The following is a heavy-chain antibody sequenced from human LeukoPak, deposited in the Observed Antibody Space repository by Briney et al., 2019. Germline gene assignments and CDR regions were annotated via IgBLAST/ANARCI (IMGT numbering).Heavy chain of an antibody. CDR3: ETRLAAAESYPDAFDI. J-gene: IGHJ3*02. V-gene: IGHV3-23*01. CDR2: ISGSGGST. CDR1: GFTFSSYA. Sequence: RPGGSLRLSCAASGFTFSSYAMSWVRQAPGKGLEWFSAISGSGGSTYYADSVKGRFTISRDNYKNTLYLQMNSLRAKDTAVYYCETRLAAAESYPDAFDIWGHGTMVTVSS. D-gene: IGHD6-13*01.